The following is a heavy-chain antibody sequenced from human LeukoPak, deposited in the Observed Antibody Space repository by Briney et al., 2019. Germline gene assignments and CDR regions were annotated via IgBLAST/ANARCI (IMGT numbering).Heavy chain of an antibody. Sequence: PGGSLRLSCAASGFTFSSYDMHWVRQATGKGLEWVSAIGTAGDTYYPGSVKGRFTISRDNSKNTLYLQMNSLRAEDTAVYYCARDTSTVAGTSIWGQGTMVTVSS. J-gene: IGHJ3*02. CDR3: ARDTSTVAGTSI. CDR2: IGTAGDT. V-gene: IGHV3-13*01. D-gene: IGHD4-23*01. CDR1: GFTFSSYD.